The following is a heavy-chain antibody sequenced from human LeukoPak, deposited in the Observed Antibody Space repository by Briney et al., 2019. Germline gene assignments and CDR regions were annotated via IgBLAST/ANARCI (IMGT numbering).Heavy chain of an antibody. V-gene: IGHV1-2*02. J-gene: IGHJ6*03. CDR2: INPNSGGT. Sequence: ASVKVSSKASGYTFTGYYMHWVRQAPGQRLEWMGWINPNSGGTNYAPKFKGGATMTRDTPISTASIELRRLRAYVTAVYYCASGYCSSTSCQTVYYYYYYMDVWGKGTTVTVSS. CDR3: ASGYCSSTSCQTVYYYYYYMDV. CDR1: GYTFTGYY. D-gene: IGHD2-2*01.